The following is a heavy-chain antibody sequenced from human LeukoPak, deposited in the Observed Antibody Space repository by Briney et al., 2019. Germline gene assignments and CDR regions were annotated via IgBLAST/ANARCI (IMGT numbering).Heavy chain of an antibody. V-gene: IGHV1-46*01. Sequence: ASVKVSCKASGYTFTSYYMHWVRQAPGQGLEWMGIINPSGGSTSYAQKFQGTVTMTRDTSTSTVYMELSSLRSEDTVVYYCARDSNGSYAFDIWGQGTMVTVSS. CDR2: INPSGGST. CDR3: ARDSNGSYAFDI. D-gene: IGHD4-11*01. J-gene: IGHJ3*02. CDR1: GYTFTSYY.